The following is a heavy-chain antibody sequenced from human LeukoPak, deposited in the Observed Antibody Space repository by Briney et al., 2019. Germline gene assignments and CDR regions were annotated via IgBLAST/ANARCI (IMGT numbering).Heavy chain of an antibody. Sequence: ASVKLSCKASGYTFTSNYIHWVRQAPGQGLEWMGMIYPRDGSTSYAQKFQGRVTVTRDTSTSTVHMELSSLRSEDTAVYYCAREFYGSGYYANGMDVWGQGTTVTVSS. V-gene: IGHV1-46*01. J-gene: IGHJ6*02. CDR2: IYPRDGST. D-gene: IGHD3-3*01. CDR1: GYTFTSNY. CDR3: AREFYGSGYYANGMDV.